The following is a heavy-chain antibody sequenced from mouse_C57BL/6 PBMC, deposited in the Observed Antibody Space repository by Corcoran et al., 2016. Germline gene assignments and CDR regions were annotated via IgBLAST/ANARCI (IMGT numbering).Heavy chain of an antibody. V-gene: IGHV9-3*01. J-gene: IGHJ4*01. CDR2: INTYSVVP. D-gene: IGHD2-5*01. CDR3: ARSDYSKTYYAMDY. CDR1: GYTFTTYG. Sequence: QIQLVQSGPELKKPGETGKISCKAYGYTFTTYGMSWVKQAPGKGLKWMGWINTYSVVPTYADDFKGRFSFSLQTSASTAYLQINNLKNEDTSTYFCARSDYSKTYYAMDYWGQGTSVTFSS.